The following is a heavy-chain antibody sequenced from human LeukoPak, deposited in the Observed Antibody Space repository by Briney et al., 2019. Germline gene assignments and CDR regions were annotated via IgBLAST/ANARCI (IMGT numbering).Heavy chain of an antibody. D-gene: IGHD2-2*01. CDR2: INHSGST. Sequence: SETLSLTCGVYGGSFSGYYWTWIRQPPGRGLEWIGEINHSGSTNYNPSLKSRVTISVDTSENQFSLQLNSVTPEDTAVYYCARRSSNRYLGHWGQGTLVTVSS. CDR1: GGSFSGYY. CDR3: ARRSSNRYLGH. V-gene: IGHV4-34*01. J-gene: IGHJ4*02.